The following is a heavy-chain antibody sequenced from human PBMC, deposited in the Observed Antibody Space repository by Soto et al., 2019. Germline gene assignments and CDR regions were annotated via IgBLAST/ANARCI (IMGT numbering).Heavy chain of an antibody. CDR2: SRNKANSYTT. CDR3: VRGERGVDY. CDR1: GFTFSDRY. J-gene: IGHJ4*02. Sequence: EVQLVESGGGLVPPGGSLRLSCEVSGFTFSDRYMDWVRQAPGRGLEWVGRSRNKANSYTTEYAKSVKDRFTVSRDDSKNLVFLQMNSLKTEVRAVYYCVRGERGVDYWGQGARVTVSS. V-gene: IGHV3-72*01.